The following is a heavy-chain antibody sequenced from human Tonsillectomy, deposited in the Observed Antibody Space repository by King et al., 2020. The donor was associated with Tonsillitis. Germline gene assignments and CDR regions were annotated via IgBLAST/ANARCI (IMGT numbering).Heavy chain of an antibody. Sequence: EQLVQSGGGVVQPGRSLRLSCAASGFTFSSYGMHWVRQAPGKGLEWMAVISYDGDNEYYADSVKGRFTISRDNSKNTLYLEMNSLRTEDTAVYYCARPGPGSSRYGGDYWGQGTRVTVSS. CDR2: ISYDGDNE. V-gene: IGHV3-30*03. J-gene: IGHJ4*02. CDR1: GFTFSSYG. D-gene: IGHD6-13*01. CDR3: ARPGPGSSRYGGDY.